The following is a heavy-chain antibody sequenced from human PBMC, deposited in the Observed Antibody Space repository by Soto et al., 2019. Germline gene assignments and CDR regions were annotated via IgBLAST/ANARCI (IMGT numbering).Heavy chain of an antibody. D-gene: IGHD3-9*01. CDR1: GYTFTSYG. J-gene: IGHJ4*02. Sequence: GASVKVSCKASGYTFTSYGISWVRQAPGQGLEWMGWISAYNGNTNYAQKLQGRVTMTTDTSTSTAYMELRSLRSDDTAVYYCASSAAGPDILNGYSRYEDYWGQGTLVTVSS. CDR2: ISAYNGNT. V-gene: IGHV1-18*01. CDR3: ASSAAGPDILNGYSRYEDY.